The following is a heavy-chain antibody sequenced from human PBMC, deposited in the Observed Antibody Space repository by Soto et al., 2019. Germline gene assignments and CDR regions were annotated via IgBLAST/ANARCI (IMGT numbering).Heavy chain of an antibody. CDR3: AREGPDCTSASCWQRGFDA. Sequence: GGSLRLSCAASGFTVSNAYMSWVRQGPGKGLEWVSIIYGGGGTYYADSVKGRFTISRDNSGNTLYLQMNSLRAEDTAIYYCAREGPDCTSASCWQRGFDAWGQGALVTVSS. D-gene: IGHD2-15*01. J-gene: IGHJ5*02. V-gene: IGHV3-66*01. CDR2: IYGGGGT. CDR1: GFTVSNAY.